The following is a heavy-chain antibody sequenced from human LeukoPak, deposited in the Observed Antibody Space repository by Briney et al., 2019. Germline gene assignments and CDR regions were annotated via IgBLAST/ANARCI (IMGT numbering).Heavy chain of an antibody. Sequence: PGGSLRLSCAASGFTFSNYAMSWVRHAPGKGLEWVSGISGSGGNTYYAYSEKGRLTISRDNSKNTLYLQMDSLRAEDTAVYYCAKVGIRISLLVVVFTTADDWYFDLWGRGTLVTVSS. V-gene: IGHV3-23*01. D-gene: IGHD3-22*01. J-gene: IGHJ2*01. CDR3: AKVGIRISLLVVVFTTADDWYFDL. CDR2: ISGSGGNT. CDR1: GFTFSNYA.